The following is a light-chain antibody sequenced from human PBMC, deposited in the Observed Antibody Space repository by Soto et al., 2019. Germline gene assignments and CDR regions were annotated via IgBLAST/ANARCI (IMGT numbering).Light chain of an antibody. Sequence: QSVLTQPASVSGSPGQSITISCTGTSSDVGTYNYVSWYQQHPGKAPKVMIYEVTYRPSGVSNRFSGSKSGNTASLTISGLXAEDEAEYYCSSYTGSSTLDVFGTGTKVTVL. J-gene: IGLJ1*01. CDR3: SSYTGSSTLDV. CDR1: SSDVGTYNY. V-gene: IGLV2-14*01. CDR2: EVT.